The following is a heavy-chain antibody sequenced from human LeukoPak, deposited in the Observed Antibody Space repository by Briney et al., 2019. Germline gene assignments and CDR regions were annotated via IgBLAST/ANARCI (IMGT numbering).Heavy chain of an antibody. CDR2: MNPNSGNT. Sequence: ASVKVSCKASGYTFTSYDINWVRQATGQGVEWMGWMNPNSGNTGYAQKFQGRVTMTRNTSISTAYMELSGLRSEDTAVYYCARRARDYVWYYFDYWGQGTLVTVSS. D-gene: IGHD3-16*01. CDR1: GYTFTSYD. V-gene: IGHV1-8*01. J-gene: IGHJ4*02. CDR3: ARRARDYVWYYFDY.